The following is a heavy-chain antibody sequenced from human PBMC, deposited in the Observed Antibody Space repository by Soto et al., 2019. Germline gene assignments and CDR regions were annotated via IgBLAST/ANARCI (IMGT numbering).Heavy chain of an antibody. D-gene: IGHD2-2*01. CDR1: GGSISSRSNY. J-gene: IGHJ4*02. Sequence: QLQLQESGPGLVKPSETLSLTRTVSGGSISSRSNYWGWIRQPPGKGLEWIGSIYYSGSTYYNPSLKSRVTISVDTSKNQFSLKLSSVTAADTALYYCAKICSSTSCFVDYWGQGTLVTVSS. CDR2: IYYSGST. V-gene: IGHV4-39*01. CDR3: AKICSSTSCFVDY.